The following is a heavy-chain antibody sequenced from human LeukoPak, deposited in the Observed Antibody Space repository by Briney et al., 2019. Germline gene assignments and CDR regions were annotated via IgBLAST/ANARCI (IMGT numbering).Heavy chain of an antibody. CDR3: AREGACGGDCYAVDY. J-gene: IGHJ4*02. Sequence: SETLSLTCTVSGGSISSYYWSWIRQPAGKGLEWIGRIYTSGSTNYNPSLKSRVTMSVDTSKNQFSLKLSSVTAADTAVYYCAREGACGGDCYAVDYWGQGTLVTVPS. D-gene: IGHD2-21*01. CDR2: IYTSGST. CDR1: GGSISSYY. V-gene: IGHV4-4*07.